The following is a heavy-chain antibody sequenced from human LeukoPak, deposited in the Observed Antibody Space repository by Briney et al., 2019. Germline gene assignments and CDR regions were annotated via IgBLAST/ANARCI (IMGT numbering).Heavy chain of an antibody. J-gene: IGHJ4*02. CDR3: ARGGNYYIS. V-gene: IGHV3-7*01. CDR1: KFTFSNYW. D-gene: IGHD3-22*01. CDR2: INPDGGVK. Sequence: PGGSLRLSCAASKFTFSNYWMSWVRQAPGKGLEWVANINPDGGVKRYADSVKGRFTISGDNAKKSLSLHMNSLRAEDTAVYYCARGGNYYISWGQGTLVTVSS.